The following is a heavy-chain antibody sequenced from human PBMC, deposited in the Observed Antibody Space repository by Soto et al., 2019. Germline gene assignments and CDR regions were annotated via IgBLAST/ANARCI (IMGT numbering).Heavy chain of an antibody. J-gene: IGHJ6*02. CDR3: ARGYSPPHCSSTSCYGPTVYGMDV. V-gene: IGHV1-18*04. Sequence: GASVKVCCKSSGYPFNTYYLHWVRQAPGQGLEWMGWISAYNGNTNYAQKLQGRVTMTTDTSTSTAYMELRSLRSDDTAVYYCARGYSPPHCSSTSCYGPTVYGMDVWGQGTTVTVSS. CDR2: ISAYNGNT. D-gene: IGHD2-2*01. CDR1: GYPFNTYY.